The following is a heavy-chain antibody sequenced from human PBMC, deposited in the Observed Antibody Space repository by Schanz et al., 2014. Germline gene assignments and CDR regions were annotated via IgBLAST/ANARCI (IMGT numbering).Heavy chain of an antibody. CDR1: GFTFGDYA. CDR3: ARDLARYYYGSGTDY. CDR2: IEFDGIKK. V-gene: IGHV3-30*02. Sequence: VQLVESGGGLVQPGRSLRLSCMASGFTFGDYAMSWVRQAPGKGLEWVSFIEFDGIKKFYADSVKGRFTIARDNSKNTLYLQMNSLRAEDTAVYYCARDLARYYYGSGTDYWGQGTLVTVSS. D-gene: IGHD3-10*01. J-gene: IGHJ4*02.